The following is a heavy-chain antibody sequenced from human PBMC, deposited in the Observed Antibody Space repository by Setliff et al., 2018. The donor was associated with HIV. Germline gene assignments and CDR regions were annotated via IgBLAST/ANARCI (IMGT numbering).Heavy chain of an antibody. V-gene: IGHV4-61*03. CDR2: IYYSGST. D-gene: IGHD5-12*01. Sequence: PSETLSLTCTVSGGSISSDDYYWNWIRQTPGKGLEWLGYIYYSGSTKYNPSLTSRVTISVDTSKNHFSLKLTSVTAADTAVYYFARAEIATIVDFDIWGPGTMVTVSS. J-gene: IGHJ3*02. CDR1: GGSISSDDYY. CDR3: ARAEIATIVDFDI.